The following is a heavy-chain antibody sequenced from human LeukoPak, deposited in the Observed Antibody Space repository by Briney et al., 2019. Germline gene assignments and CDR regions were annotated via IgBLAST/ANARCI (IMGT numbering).Heavy chain of an antibody. J-gene: IGHJ4*02. V-gene: IGHV3-21*01. CDR3: VRGGQPTYYYDSSGSIDY. CDR1: GFTFSSYS. CDR2: ISSSSSYI. D-gene: IGHD3-22*01. Sequence: GGSLRLSCAASGFTFSSYSMNWVRQAPGKGLEWVSSISSSSSYIYYADSVKGRFTISRDNAKNSLYLQMNSLRAEDTAVYYCVRGGQPTYYYDSSGSIDYWGQGTLVTVSS.